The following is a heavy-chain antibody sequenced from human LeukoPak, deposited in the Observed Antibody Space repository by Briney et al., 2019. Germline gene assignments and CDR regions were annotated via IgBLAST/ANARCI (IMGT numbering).Heavy chain of an antibody. D-gene: IGHD3-9*01. CDR2: INPNSGGT. CDR3: ARDMAYYDILTGQIDY. CDR1: GYTFTGYY. V-gene: IGHV1-2*06. J-gene: IGHJ4*02. Sequence: PSVKVSCKASGYTFTGYYMHWVRQAPGQGLEWMGRINPNSGGTNYAQKFQGRVTMTRDTSISTAYMELSRLRSDDTAVYYCARDMAYYDILTGQIDYWGQGTLVTVSS.